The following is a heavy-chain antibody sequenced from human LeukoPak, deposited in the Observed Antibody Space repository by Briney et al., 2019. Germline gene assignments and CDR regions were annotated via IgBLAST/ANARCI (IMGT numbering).Heavy chain of an antibody. V-gene: IGHV4-34*01. D-gene: IGHD3-3*01. CDR3: ARGSNFWSGYYPRWYYYMDV. J-gene: IGHJ6*03. CDR1: GGSFSGYY. CDR2: INHSGST. Sequence: PETLSLTCAVYGGSFSGYYWSWIRQPPGKGLEWIGEINHSGSTNYNPSLKSRVTISVDTSKNQFSLKLSSVTAADTAVYYCARGSNFWSGYYPRWYYYMDVWGKGTTVTVSS.